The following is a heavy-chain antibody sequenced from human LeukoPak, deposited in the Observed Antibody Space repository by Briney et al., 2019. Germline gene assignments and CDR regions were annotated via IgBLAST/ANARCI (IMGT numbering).Heavy chain of an antibody. CDR3: ARDQGGYCSSTSCPNYYYYYMDV. J-gene: IGHJ6*03. D-gene: IGHD2-2*01. CDR1: GYTFTGYY. CDR2: INPNSGGT. V-gene: IGHV1-2*02. Sequence: GASVKVSCKASGYTFTGYYMHWVRQAPGQGLEWMGWINPNSGGTNYAQKFQGRVTMTRDTSISTAHMELSRLRSDDTAVYYCARDQGGYCSSTSCPNYYYYYMDVWGKGTTVTISS.